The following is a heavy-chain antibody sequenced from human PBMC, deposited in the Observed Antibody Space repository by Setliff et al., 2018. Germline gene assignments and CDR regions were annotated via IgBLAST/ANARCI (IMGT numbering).Heavy chain of an antibody. CDR2: IIPIFGTA. V-gene: IGHV1-69*06. D-gene: IGHD6-19*01. J-gene: IGHJ1*01. CDR1: GGTFSSYA. Sequence: SVKVSCKASGGTFSSYAISWVRRAPGQGLEWMGRIIPIFGTANYAQKFQGRVTITADKSTSTAYMELSSLRSEDTAVYYCARDPWQWLTTFTSAEYFQHWGQGTLVTVSS. CDR3: ARDPWQWLTTFTSAEYFQH.